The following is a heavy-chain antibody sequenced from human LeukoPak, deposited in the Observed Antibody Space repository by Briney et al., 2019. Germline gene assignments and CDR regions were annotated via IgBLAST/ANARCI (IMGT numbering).Heavy chain of an antibody. CDR3: AKDDYGDFPYYYYYMDV. D-gene: IGHD4-17*01. CDR1: GFTFSGYA. V-gene: IGHV3-23*01. CDR2: ISGSGGST. Sequence: GGSLRLSCAASGFTFSGYAMSWVRQAPGKGLEWVSAISGSGGSTYYADSVKGRFTISRDNSKNTLYLQMNSLRAEDTAVYYCAKDDYGDFPYYYYYMDVWGKGTTVTVSS. J-gene: IGHJ6*03.